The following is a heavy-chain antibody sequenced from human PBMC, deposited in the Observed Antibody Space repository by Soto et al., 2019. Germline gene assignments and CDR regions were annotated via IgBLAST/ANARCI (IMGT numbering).Heavy chain of an antibody. CDR1: GGSFSGYY. D-gene: IGHD2-15*01. CDR2: INHSGST. CDR3: ARGLYCSGGSCYAGLFDY. J-gene: IGHJ4*02. Sequence: QVQLQQWGAGLLKPSETLSLTCAVYGGSFSGYYWSWIRQPPGKGLEWIGEINHSGSTNYNPSLKSRVTISVDTSKNQLSLKLSSVTAADTAVYYCARGLYCSGGSCYAGLFDYWGQGTLVTVSS. V-gene: IGHV4-34*01.